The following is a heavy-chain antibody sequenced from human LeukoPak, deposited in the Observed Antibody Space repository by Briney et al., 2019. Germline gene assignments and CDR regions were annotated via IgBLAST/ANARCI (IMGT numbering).Heavy chain of an antibody. D-gene: IGHD1-26*01. CDR2: IYYTGST. CDR3: ARFSGSAGIAFEI. J-gene: IGHJ3*02. CDR1: GGSISSHY. Sequence: PSETLSLTCTVSGGSISSHYWRWIRQPPGKGLEWIGYIYYTGSTNYNPSLRSRLTISLDTSKNQISLKLTSVTAADTAVYYCARFSGSAGIAFEIWGQGTKVTVSS. V-gene: IGHV4-59*08.